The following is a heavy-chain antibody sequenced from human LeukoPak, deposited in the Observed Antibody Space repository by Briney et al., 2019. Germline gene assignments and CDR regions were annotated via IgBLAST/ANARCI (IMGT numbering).Heavy chain of an antibody. CDR1: GFTFSSYA. Sequence: GGSLRLSCGASGFTFSSYAMSWVRQAPGKGLEWVAVISSDGSNEYYADSVKGRFTISRDNSKNTVFLQMNNLRLEDTAVYHCSTGGSSGWSDFWGQGTLVTVSS. CDR3: STGGSSGWSDF. V-gene: IGHV3-30-3*01. D-gene: IGHD6-19*01. J-gene: IGHJ4*02. CDR2: ISSDGSNE.